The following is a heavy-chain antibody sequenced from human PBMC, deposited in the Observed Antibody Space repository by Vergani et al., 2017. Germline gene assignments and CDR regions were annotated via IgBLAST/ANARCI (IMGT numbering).Heavy chain of an antibody. J-gene: IGHJ5*02. CDR2: ISYDGSNK. Sequence: QVQLVESGGGVVQPGRSLRLSCAASGFTFSSYAMHWVRQAPGKGLEWVAVISYDGSNKYYADSVKGRFNIYRDNSKNSLFVPMTSLRAEDTAVYYCARDRGPPHSVYYVGRVVRGSWFDPWGQGTLVTVAS. V-gene: IGHV3-30-3*01. CDR3: ARDRGPPHSVYYVGRVVRGSWFDP. D-gene: IGHD3-22*01. CDR1: GFTFSSYA.